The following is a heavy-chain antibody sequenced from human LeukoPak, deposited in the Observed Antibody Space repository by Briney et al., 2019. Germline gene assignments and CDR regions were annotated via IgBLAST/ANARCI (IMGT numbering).Heavy chain of an antibody. CDR2: IWYDGSNK. D-gene: IGHD2-2*01. V-gene: IGHV3-33*01. J-gene: IGHJ4*02. Sequence: GRSLRLSCAASGFTFSSYGMHWVRQAPGKGLEWVAVIWYDGSNKYYADSVKGRFTISRDNSKNTLYLQMNSPRAEDTAVYYCARDGVYCSSTSCYLDYWGQGTLVTVSS. CDR1: GFTFSSYG. CDR3: ARDGVYCSSTSCYLDY.